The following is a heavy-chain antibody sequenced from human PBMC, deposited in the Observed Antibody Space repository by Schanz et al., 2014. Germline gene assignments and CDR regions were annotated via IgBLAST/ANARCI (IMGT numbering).Heavy chain of an antibody. CDR3: AKDHAGSDILTALGN. V-gene: IGHV3-30*18. D-gene: IGHD3-9*01. J-gene: IGHJ4*02. CDR1: GFIFSNSW. CDR2: ISCAGSNK. Sequence: VQLLESGGGLVQPGGSLRLSCAASGFIFSNSWMSWVRQAPGKGLQWVALISCAGSNKYHAESVKGRFTISRDNSKNTLYLQMNSLRAEDTAVYYCAKDHAGSDILTALGNWGQGTLVTVSS.